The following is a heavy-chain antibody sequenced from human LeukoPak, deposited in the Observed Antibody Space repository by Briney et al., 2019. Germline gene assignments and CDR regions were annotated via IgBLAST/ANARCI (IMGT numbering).Heavy chain of an antibody. J-gene: IGHJ6*04. Sequence: GGSLRLSCAASGFTFSSYGMSWVRQAPGKGLEWVSAISSSGSTIYCADSVKGRFTISRDNAKNSLYLQMNSLRAEDTAVYYCAELGITMIGGVWGKGTTVTISS. CDR3: AELGITMIGGV. D-gene: IGHD3-10*02. V-gene: IGHV3-48*04. CDR2: ISSSGSTI. CDR1: GFTFSSYG.